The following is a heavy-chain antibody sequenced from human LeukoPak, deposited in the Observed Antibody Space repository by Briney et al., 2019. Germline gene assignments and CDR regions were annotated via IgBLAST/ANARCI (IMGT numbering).Heavy chain of an antibody. CDR1: GFTFSSYW. CDR2: IKGDESAR. J-gene: IGHJ4*02. CDR3: ARDVVGSLDY. V-gene: IGHV3-7*01. D-gene: IGHD1-26*01. Sequence: GGSLRLSCAASGFTFSSYWMAWVRQAPGKGLEWVANIKGDESARHQADSVKGRFTLSRDNTRNSLYLQMTNLRGDDTAVYYCARDVVGSLDYWGQGTLVTVSS.